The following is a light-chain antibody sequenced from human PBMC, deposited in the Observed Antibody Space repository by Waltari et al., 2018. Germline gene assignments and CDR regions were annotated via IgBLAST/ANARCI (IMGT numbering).Light chain of an antibody. Sequence: DIQMTQSPSSLSASVGDRVTITCRASQGISNYLAWYQQQPGKVPKLLIYAASTLQSGVPSRFSGSVSGTDFTLTISSLQPEDVATYYCQEYNSAPDTFGQGTRLEIK. CDR1: QGISNY. V-gene: IGKV1-27*01. J-gene: IGKJ5*01. CDR2: AAS. CDR3: QEYNSAPDT.